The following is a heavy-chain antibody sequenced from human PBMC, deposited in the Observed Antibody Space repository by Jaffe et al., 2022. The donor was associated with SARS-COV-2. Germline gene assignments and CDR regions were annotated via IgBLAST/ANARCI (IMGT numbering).Heavy chain of an antibody. CDR1: GFSFSFYA. D-gene: IGHD2-2*01. Sequence: EVQLVESGGGLVQPGGSLRLSCAASGFSFSFYAMSWVRQAPGKGLEWVSSISDSGGATYADSVKGRFTVSRDNSKNTLFVQMNSLSAEDTAIYYCAKADCSTATCSRVFAYWGQGTLVTVSS. CDR2: ISDSGGAT. J-gene: IGHJ4*02. V-gene: IGHV3-23*04. CDR3: AKADCSTATCSRVFAY.